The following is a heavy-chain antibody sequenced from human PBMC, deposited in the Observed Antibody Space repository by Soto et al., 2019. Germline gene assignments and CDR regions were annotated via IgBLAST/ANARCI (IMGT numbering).Heavy chain of an antibody. CDR1: GGSISSSSYY. D-gene: IGHD4-4*01. V-gene: IGHV4-39*01. J-gene: IGHJ5*02. Sequence: SETLSLTCTVSGGSISSSSYYWGWIRQPPGKGLEWIGSIYYSGSTYYNPSLKSRVTISVDTSKNQFSLKLSSVTAADTAVYYCARGRKSAYSNLRINWFDPWGQGTLVTVSS. CDR2: IYYSGST. CDR3: ARGRKSAYSNLRINWFDP.